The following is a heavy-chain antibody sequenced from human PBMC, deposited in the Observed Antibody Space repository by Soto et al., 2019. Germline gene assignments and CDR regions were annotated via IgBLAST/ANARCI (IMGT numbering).Heavy chain of an antibody. CDR1: GGTFSSYA. J-gene: IGHJ1*01. CDR2: IIPIFGTA. CDR3: ARTKTPRGGGSYPSQH. D-gene: IGHD2-15*01. V-gene: IGHV1-69*13. Sequence: SVKVSCKASGGTFSSYAISWVRQAPGQGLEWMGGIIPIFGTANYAQKFQGRVTITADESTSTAYMELSSLRSEDTAVYYCARTKTPRGGGSYPSQHWGQGTLVTVSS.